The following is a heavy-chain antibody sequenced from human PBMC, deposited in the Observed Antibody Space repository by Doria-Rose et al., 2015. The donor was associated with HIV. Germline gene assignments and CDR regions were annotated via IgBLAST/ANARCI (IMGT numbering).Heavy chain of an antibody. V-gene: IGHV2-5*02. J-gene: IGHJ4*02. CDR3: AHRLGVGLTRGFDF. CDR1: GFSLTSGVG. CDR2: NYWDGDE. D-gene: IGHD1-26*01. Sequence: QITLKESGPTLVKATQTLTLTCTFSGFSLTSGVGVGWIRQPSGQALEWLALNYWDGDERSSPSLKSRLTLTKDTSKKEVVLRLTNMDPADTATYYCAHRLGVGLTRGFDFWGQGILVTVSS.